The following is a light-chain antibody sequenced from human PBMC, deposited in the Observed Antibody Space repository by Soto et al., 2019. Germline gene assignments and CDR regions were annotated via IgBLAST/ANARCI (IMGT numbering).Light chain of an antibody. Sequence: LTQSAVTLSWSPGERATLSCGASQSVGSSLAWYQQRPGQAPRLLIYAASTRATGIAARFSGSGAGTEFTPTISSLQSEDFAVYYCQQYKSWPPFTFGGGTKVDIK. J-gene: IGKJ4*01. CDR1: QSVGSS. V-gene: IGKV3-15*01. CDR3: QQYKSWPPFT. CDR2: AAS.